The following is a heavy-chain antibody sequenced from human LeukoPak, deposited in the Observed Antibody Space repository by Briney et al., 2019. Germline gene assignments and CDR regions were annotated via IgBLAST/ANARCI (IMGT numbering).Heavy chain of an antibody. CDR1: GGSFSGYY. CDR2: INHSGST. CDR3: ARAKKYNWNNDAFDI. Sequence: SETLSLTCAVYGGSFSGYYWSWIRQPPGKGLEWIGEINHSGSTNYNPSLKSRVTISVDTSKNQFSLKLSSVTAADTAVYYCARAKKYNWNNDAFDIWGQGTMVTVSS. D-gene: IGHD1-20*01. V-gene: IGHV4-34*01. J-gene: IGHJ3*02.